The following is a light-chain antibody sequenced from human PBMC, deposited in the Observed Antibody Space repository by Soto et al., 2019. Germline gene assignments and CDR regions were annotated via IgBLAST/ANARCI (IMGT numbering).Light chain of an antibody. CDR3: QQYNIWPWT. CDR1: QSVTSTY. CDR2: GAS. Sequence: ELVLTQSPGTLSLSPGERATLSCRASQSVTSTYLACYQQKPGQPPRLLIYGASNRATGIPDGFSGSGSGTDFTLTISSLQSEDFAVYYCQQYNIWPWTFGQGTKVEIK. V-gene: IGKV3-20*01. J-gene: IGKJ1*01.